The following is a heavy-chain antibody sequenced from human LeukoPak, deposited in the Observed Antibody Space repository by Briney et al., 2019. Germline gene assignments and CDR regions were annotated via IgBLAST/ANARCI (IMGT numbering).Heavy chain of an antibody. Sequence: ASVKVSCRASGYTFTSYYMHWVRQAPGQGLEWMGIINPSGGSTSYAQKFQGRVTMTRDTSTSTVYMELSSLRSEDMAVYYCAREEGYCSGGSCYYYGMDVWGKGTTVTVSS. CDR2: INPSGGST. D-gene: IGHD2-15*01. J-gene: IGHJ6*04. CDR3: AREEGYCSGGSCYYYGMDV. V-gene: IGHV1-46*01. CDR1: GYTFTSYY.